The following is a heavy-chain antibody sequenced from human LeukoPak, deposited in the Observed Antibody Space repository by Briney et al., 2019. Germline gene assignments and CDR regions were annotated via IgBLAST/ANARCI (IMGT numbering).Heavy chain of an antibody. J-gene: IGHJ4*02. CDR1: GFTFSSYS. Sequence: PGGSLRLSCAASGFTFSSYSMNWVRQAPGKGLEWVSSIHGSSGSTYYADSVKGRFTISRDNSKNTLFLQMNSLRADDTAVYYCASLYFASGTYYLDPGYWGQGTLVIVSS. CDR2: IHGSSGST. V-gene: IGHV3-23*01. D-gene: IGHD3-10*01. CDR3: ASLYFASGTYYLDPGY.